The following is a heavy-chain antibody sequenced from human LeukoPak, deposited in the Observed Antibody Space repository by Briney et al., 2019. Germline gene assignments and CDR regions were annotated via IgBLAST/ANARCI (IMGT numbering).Heavy chain of an antibody. Sequence: ASVKVSCKASGYTFTEYSMHWVRQAPGQGLEWMGGINPDNGGTNYAQKFQGRVTMTKDTSISTAYMELSRLRSDDTAVYYCARLRPGIAADGKEGFDYWGQGTLVTVSS. CDR1: GYTFTEYS. CDR3: ARLRPGIAADGKEGFDY. D-gene: IGHD6-13*01. J-gene: IGHJ4*02. V-gene: IGHV1-2*02. CDR2: INPDNGGT.